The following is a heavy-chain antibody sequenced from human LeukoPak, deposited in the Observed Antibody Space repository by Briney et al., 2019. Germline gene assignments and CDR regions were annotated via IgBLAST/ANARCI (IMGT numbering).Heavy chain of an antibody. CDR3: ARHSGYYYARDAFDI. D-gene: IGHD3-22*01. CDR2: IYHSGST. Sequence: SGTLSLTCAVSGGSISSSNWWSWVRQPPGKGLEWIGEIYHSGSTNYNPSLKSRVTISVDKSKNQFSLKLSSVTAADTAVYYCARHSGYYYARDAFDIWGQGTMVTVSS. CDR1: GGSISSSNW. V-gene: IGHV4-4*02. J-gene: IGHJ3*02.